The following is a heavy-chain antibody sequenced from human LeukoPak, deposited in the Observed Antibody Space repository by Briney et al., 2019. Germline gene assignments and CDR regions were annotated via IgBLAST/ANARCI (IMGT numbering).Heavy chain of an antibody. Sequence: SETLSLTCAVYGGSFSGYYWSWIRQPPGKGLEWIGEINHRGSTNYNPSLNSRVTISVDTSKNQFSLNLSSVTAADTAVYYCARGVPVSPPRSSSGYSDYWGQGTLVTVSS. CDR3: ARGVPVSPPRSSSGYSDY. CDR2: INHRGST. D-gene: IGHD3-22*01. CDR1: GGSFSGYY. J-gene: IGHJ4*02. V-gene: IGHV4-34*01.